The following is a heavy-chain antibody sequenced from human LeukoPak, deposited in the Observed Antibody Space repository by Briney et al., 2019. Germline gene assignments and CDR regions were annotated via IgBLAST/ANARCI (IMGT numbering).Heavy chain of an antibody. J-gene: IGHJ5*02. Sequence: GGSPRLSCATSGFTFSTYGMHWVRQAPGKGLEWVSYISGSSTSIYHADSVKGRFTISRDNAKNSLYLQMNSLRAEDTAVYYCARDVGYRSWFDPWGQGTLVIVSS. CDR2: ISGSSTSI. D-gene: IGHD5-18*01. V-gene: IGHV3-48*01. CDR3: ARDVGYRSWFDP. CDR1: GFTFSTYG.